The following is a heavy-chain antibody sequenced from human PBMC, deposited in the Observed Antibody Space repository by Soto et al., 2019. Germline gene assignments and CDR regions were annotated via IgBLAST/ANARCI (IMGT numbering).Heavy chain of an antibody. CDR1: GFSLSGHG. CDR2: VTYDDTER. V-gene: IGHV3-30*03. J-gene: IGHJ4*02. Sequence: QVQLVASGGGVVQPGRSLSLSCAASGFSLSGHGLHWVRQAPGGGLEWVAVVTYDDTERRYPDSVKGRFTITRDTSKHPFYLQMNSLRVEDTAMYYCAREKNSGYYRTVDYWGQGTLVIVSS. CDR3: AREKNSGYYRTVDY. D-gene: IGHD3-10*01.